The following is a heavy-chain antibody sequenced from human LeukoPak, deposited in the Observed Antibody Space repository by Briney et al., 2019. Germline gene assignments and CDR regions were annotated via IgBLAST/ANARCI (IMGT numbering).Heavy chain of an antibody. CDR2: IYYSGST. CDR1: GGSISSSSYY. CDR3: AMIAARRGIYYYYMDV. Sequence: PSETLSLTCTVSGGSISSSSYYWGWIRQPPGKGLEWIGSIYYSGSTYYNPSLKSRVTISVDTSKNQFSLKLSSVTAADTAVYYCAMIAARRGIYYYYMDVWGKGTTVTVSS. D-gene: IGHD6-6*01. J-gene: IGHJ6*03. V-gene: IGHV4-39*01.